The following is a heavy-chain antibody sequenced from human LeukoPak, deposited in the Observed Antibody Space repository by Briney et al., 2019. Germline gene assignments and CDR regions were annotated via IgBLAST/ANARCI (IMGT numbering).Heavy chain of an antibody. CDR3: AREGEYCSGGSCYSYFDY. CDR1: GFTFSSYS. CDR2: ISSSSSYI. D-gene: IGHD2-15*01. Sequence: TGGSLRLSCAASGFTFSSYSMNWVRQAPGKGLEWVSSISSSSSYIYYADSVKGRFTISRDNAKNSLYLQMNRLRAEDTAVYYCAREGEYCSGGSCYSYFDYWGQGTLVTVSS. J-gene: IGHJ4*02. V-gene: IGHV3-21*01.